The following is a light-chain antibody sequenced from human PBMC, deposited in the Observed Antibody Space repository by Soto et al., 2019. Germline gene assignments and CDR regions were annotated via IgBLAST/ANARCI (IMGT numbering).Light chain of an antibody. V-gene: IGLV2-11*01. Sequence: QSVLTQPRSVSLSPGHSVTISCTGTSSDVGGYSYVSWYQQHPGKAPKLLISDVSKRPSGVPDRFSGSKFGNTASLTISGLQAEDEADYYCCSYAGAFIYVFGSGTKVTVL. J-gene: IGLJ1*01. CDR3: CSYAGAFIYV. CDR2: DVS. CDR1: SSDVGGYSY.